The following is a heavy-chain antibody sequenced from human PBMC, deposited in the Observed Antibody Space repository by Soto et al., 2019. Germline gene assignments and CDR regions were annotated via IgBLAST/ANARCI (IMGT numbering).Heavy chain of an antibody. J-gene: IGHJ6*02. D-gene: IGHD6-6*01. Sequence: PGGSLRLSCAASGFTFDDYAMHWVRQAPGKGLEWVSGISWNSGSIGYAESVKGRFTISRDNAKNSLYLQMNSLRAEDTALYYCAKGDSSSHYYGMDVWGQGTTVTVSS. CDR2: ISWNSGSI. V-gene: IGHV3-9*01. CDR1: GFTFDDYA. CDR3: AKGDSSSHYYGMDV.